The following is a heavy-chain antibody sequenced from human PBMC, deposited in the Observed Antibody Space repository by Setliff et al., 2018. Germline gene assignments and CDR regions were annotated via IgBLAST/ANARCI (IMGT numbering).Heavy chain of an antibody. CDR2: IYYSGST. Sequence: SETLSLTCTVSGGSISSHYWSWIRQPPGKGLEWIGYIYYSGSTNYNPSLKSRVTISVDTSKNQFSLKLTSVTAADTAVYYFARGRNVAARLFDSWGQGTLVTVSS. D-gene: IGHD6-6*01. V-gene: IGHV4-59*11. J-gene: IGHJ4*02. CDR1: GGSISSHY. CDR3: ARGRNVAARLFDS.